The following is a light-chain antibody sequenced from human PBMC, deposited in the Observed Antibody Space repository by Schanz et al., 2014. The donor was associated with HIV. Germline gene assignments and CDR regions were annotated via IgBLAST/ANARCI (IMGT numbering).Light chain of an antibody. V-gene: IGKV4-1*01. Sequence: DIVMTQSPDSLAVSLGERATINCKSSQSVFYSSNNKNYLAWYQQKPGQPPKLLIYWASTRESGVPDRFSGSGSGTDFTLTISSLQAEDVAVYYCQQYYTMPPTFGRGTKLQIK. CDR3: QQYYTMPPT. CDR2: WAS. CDR1: QSVFYSSNNKNY. J-gene: IGKJ2*01.